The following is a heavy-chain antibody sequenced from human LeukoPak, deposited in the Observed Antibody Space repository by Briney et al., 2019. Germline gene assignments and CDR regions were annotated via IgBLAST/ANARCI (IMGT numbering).Heavy chain of an antibody. CDR1: GFTFSSYA. CDR2: ISYDGSNK. J-gene: IGHJ4*02. CDR3: AKEGPDSSSRYSRYFDY. D-gene: IGHD6-13*01. V-gene: IGHV3-30*04. Sequence: GGSLRLSCAASGFTFSSYAMHWVRQAPGKGLEWVAVISYDGSNKYYADSVKGRFTISRDNSKNTLYLQMNSLRAEDTAVYYCAKEGPDSSSRYSRYFDYWGQGTLVTVSS.